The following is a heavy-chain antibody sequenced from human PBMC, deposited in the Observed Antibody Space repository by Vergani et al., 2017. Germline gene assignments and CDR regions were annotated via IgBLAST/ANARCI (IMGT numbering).Heavy chain of an antibody. Sequence: EVQLVESGGGLVQPGRSLRLFCVASGFTSAGYAMHWVRQAPGKGLEWVSGISWNSNSIGYADSVKGRFTISRDNAKNSLYLQMNSLRAEDTALYYCAKDLGTSSGGGWFDPWCQGTLVTVSS. CDR1: GFTSAGYA. V-gene: IGHV3-9*02. D-gene: IGHD6-6*01. CDR3: AKDLGTSSGGGWFDP. J-gene: IGHJ5*02. CDR2: ISWNSNSI.